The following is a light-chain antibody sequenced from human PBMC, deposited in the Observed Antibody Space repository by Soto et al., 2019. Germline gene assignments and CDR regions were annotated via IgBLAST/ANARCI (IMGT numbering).Light chain of an antibody. CDR1: KLGDRY. CDR3: QAWDSSTARVV. J-gene: IGLJ2*01. Sequence: SYELTQPPSVSVSPGQTASITCSGDKLGDRYVCWYQQKPGQSPVLAIYQDTKRPSGIPERFSGSNSGNTATLTISGTQAMDEADYYCQAWDSSTARVVFGGGTKLTVL. CDR2: QDT. V-gene: IGLV3-1*01.